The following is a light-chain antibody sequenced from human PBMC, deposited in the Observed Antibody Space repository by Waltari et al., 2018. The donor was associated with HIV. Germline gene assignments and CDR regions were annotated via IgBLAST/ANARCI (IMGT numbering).Light chain of an antibody. Sequence: DIVLTQSPDSLAVSLGERATINCKASQSVLYNSNSKNYLSWYQQKPGQPPKLLIYWASTRESGVPDRFSGSGSGTDFTLTISGLQAEDVAVYYCHQYYNAPYTFGQGTKLEIK. CDR1: QSVLYNSNSKNY. J-gene: IGKJ2*01. CDR2: WAS. V-gene: IGKV4-1*01. CDR3: HQYYNAPYT.